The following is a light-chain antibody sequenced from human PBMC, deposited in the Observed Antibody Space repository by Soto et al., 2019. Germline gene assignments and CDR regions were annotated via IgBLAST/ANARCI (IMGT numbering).Light chain of an antibody. CDR1: QSLLYSDGKTY. CDR3: MQSVQLPLT. J-gene: IGKJ4*01. CDR2: EVS. Sequence: DIVMTQTPLSLSVTPGQPASISCKSSQSLLYSDGKTYLSWYLQKPGQPPHLLIYEVSNRFSGVRERCSGSRSGTDFTLRISRVEAEDFGVYYCMQSVQLPLTCGGGTTVEIK. V-gene: IGKV2D-29*01.